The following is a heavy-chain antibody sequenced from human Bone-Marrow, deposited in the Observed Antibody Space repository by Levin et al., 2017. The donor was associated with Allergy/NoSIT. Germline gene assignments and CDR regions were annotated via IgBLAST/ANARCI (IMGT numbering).Heavy chain of an antibody. J-gene: IGHJ5*02. Sequence: ASVKVSCKASGYTFSTYGMNWVRQAPGQGLEWMGWISAYNGNTKYAEKFQGRVTMTTDTSTSTAYMELRSLRSDDTAVYYCAREVTMVRGVIRGWFDPWGQGTLVTVSS. D-gene: IGHD3-10*01. V-gene: IGHV1-18*01. CDR2: ISAYNGNT. CDR1: GYTFSTYG. CDR3: AREVTMVRGVIRGWFDP.